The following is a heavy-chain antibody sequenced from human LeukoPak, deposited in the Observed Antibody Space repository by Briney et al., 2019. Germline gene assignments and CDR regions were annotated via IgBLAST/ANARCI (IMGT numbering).Heavy chain of an antibody. J-gene: IGHJ4*02. CDR1: GFTFSSYA. V-gene: IGHV3-23*01. CDR2: ISGSGGST. D-gene: IGHD2-2*02. CDR3: AKALLVVRAAIDFDY. Sequence: GGSLRLSCAASGFTFSSYAMSWVRQAPGKGLEWVSAISGSGGSTYYADSVKGRFTISRDNSKNTLYLQMNSLRAEDTAVYYCAKALLVVRAAIDFDYWGQGTLVTVSS.